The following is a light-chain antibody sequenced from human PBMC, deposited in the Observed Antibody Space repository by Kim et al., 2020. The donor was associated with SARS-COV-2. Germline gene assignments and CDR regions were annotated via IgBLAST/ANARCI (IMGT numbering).Light chain of an antibody. CDR2: LYRDGRH. CDR3: QTFGSDTVF. Sequence: ASVGLTGTLSSEHSSYAIAWYKQQPDKSPRFLMRLYRDGRHVKGDGIPDRLSGSTSGPERYLTISGLQSDDEADYYCQTFGSDTVFFGGGTQLTVL. CDR1: SEHSSYA. J-gene: IGLJ2*01. V-gene: IGLV4-69*01.